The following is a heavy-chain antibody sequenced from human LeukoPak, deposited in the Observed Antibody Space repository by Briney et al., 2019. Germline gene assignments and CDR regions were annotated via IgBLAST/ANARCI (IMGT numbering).Heavy chain of an antibody. CDR1: GGSISSYY. CDR2: IYYSGST. D-gene: IGHD5-24*01. CDR3: AGRLWRRDGYNLSAFDI. J-gene: IGHJ3*02. V-gene: IGHV4-59*01. Sequence: PSETLSLTCTVSGGSISSYYWNWIRQPTGKGLEWIGYIYYSGSTNYNPSLKRRVTISIETSKNQFSLKMSSVTAADTAVYYCAGRLWRRDGYNLSAFDIWGQGKMVTVSS.